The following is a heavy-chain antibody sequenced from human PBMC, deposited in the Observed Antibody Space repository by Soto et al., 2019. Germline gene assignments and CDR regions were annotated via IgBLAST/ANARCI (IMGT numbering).Heavy chain of an antibody. CDR2: ININIKNI. CDR1: EFIFITYN. CDR3: AREDFDGNGYL. D-gene: IGHD3-22*01. V-gene: IGHV3-48*02. J-gene: IGHJ4*02. Sequence: GGALRLSCAASEFIFITYNMDWVRQAPWKVLELLSYININIKNIYYADSVKGLFTIARYNANSSLCLQMNSLRDYDTAVYYCAREDFDGNGYLWGQGTLVTVSS.